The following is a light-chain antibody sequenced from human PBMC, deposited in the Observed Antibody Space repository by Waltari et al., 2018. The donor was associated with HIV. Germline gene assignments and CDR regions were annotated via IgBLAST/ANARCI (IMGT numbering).Light chain of an antibody. Sequence: QSALTQPASVSRSPGQSITISCTGTSSDVGGYNYVSWYQQHPGKAPKLLISDVSNRPSGVANRFSGSKSGNTASLTISGIQAEDEADYYCSSYTSSSTLEVFGTGTKVTVL. V-gene: IGLV2-14*03. CDR2: DVS. CDR3: SSYTSSSTLEV. CDR1: SSDVGGYNY. J-gene: IGLJ1*01.